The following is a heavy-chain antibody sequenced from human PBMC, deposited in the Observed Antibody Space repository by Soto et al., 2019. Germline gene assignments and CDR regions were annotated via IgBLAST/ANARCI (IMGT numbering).Heavy chain of an antibody. CDR1: GYTFTGHY. D-gene: IGHD1-26*01. V-gene: IGHV1-2*02. J-gene: IGHJ4*02. CDR2: IGPESGAT. CDR3: GRGRSGQIVVFY. Sequence: ASVKVSCKASGYTFTGHYIHWVRQAPEQGPEWMGEIGPESGATRYAQRFQGRVTMTRDMSITTVYMELNNLSPDDTAVYYCGRGRSGQIVVFYWGQGTPVTVSS.